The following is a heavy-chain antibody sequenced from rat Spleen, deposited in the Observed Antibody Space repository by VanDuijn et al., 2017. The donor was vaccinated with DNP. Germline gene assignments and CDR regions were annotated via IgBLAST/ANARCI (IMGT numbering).Heavy chain of an antibody. CDR2: INTDGGTT. J-gene: IGHJ4*01. D-gene: IGHD3-8*01. CDR1: RFTFNNFW. V-gene: IGHV5-58*01. CDR3: AIPWGAVDA. Sequence: EVRLVESGGDLVQPGRSLKLSCVASRFTFNNFWMYWIRQAPGKGLDWVASINTDGGTTYYPDSVKGRFTISRDNAENTVYLQMNSLRSEDTATYYCAIPWGAVDAWGQGTSVTVSS.